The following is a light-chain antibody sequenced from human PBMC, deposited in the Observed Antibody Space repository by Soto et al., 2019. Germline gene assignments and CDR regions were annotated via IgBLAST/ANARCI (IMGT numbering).Light chain of an antibody. CDR1: QSVSSN. Sequence: EIVMSQSPATLSVSPGERATLSCRASQSVSSNLAWYQQRPGQAPRLLIYGASTRATGIPARFSGSGSGTEFTLTISSLHSEDFAVYYCQQFNSYWTFGQGTKVDI. CDR2: GAS. J-gene: IGKJ1*01. CDR3: QQFNSYWT. V-gene: IGKV3-15*01.